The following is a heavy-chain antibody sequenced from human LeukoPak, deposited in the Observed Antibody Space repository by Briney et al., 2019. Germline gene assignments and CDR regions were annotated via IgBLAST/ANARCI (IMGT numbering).Heavy chain of an antibody. Sequence: ASVKVSCKASGYTFTGYDMNWVRQAPGQGLEWMGWINPNSGGTNYAQKFQGRVTMTRDTSISTAYMELSRLRSDDTAVYYCARSQYRYSSSWYYFDYWGQGTLVTVSS. CDR1: GYTFTGYD. J-gene: IGHJ4*02. CDR3: ARSQYRYSSSWYYFDY. D-gene: IGHD6-13*01. V-gene: IGHV1-2*02. CDR2: INPNSGGT.